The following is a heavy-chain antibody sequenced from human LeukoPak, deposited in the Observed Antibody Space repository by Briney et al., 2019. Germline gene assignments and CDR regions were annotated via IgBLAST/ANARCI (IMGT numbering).Heavy chain of an antibody. CDR1: GFSFSNYH. Sequence: PGGSLRLSCAASGFSFSNYHMSWVRQAPGKGLEWVSYISSGSSTIYYADSVKGRFTISRDNAENSLFLQMNSLRDEDTAVYYCARESYDNSGYFYNWGQRTLVTVSS. V-gene: IGHV3-48*02. D-gene: IGHD3-22*01. CDR3: ARESYDNSGYFYN. J-gene: IGHJ1*01. CDR2: ISSGSSTI.